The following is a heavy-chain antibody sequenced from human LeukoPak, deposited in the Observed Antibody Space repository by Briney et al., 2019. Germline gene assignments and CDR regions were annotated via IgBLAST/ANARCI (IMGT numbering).Heavy chain of an antibody. Sequence: GGSLRLSCAASGFTFSSYAMSWVRQAPGKGLEWVSAISGSGGSTYYADSVKGRFTISRDNSKNTLYLQMNSLRAEDTAVYYCARDLTDTAMAGRGYWGQGTLVTVSS. J-gene: IGHJ4*02. V-gene: IGHV3-23*01. CDR3: ARDLTDTAMAGRGY. CDR1: GFTFSSYA. CDR2: ISGSGGST. D-gene: IGHD5-18*01.